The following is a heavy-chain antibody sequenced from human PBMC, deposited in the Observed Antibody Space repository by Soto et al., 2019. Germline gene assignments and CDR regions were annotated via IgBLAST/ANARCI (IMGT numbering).Heavy chain of an antibody. V-gene: IGHV4-61*01. J-gene: IGHJ6*02. CDR2: IYYSGST. D-gene: IGHD3-16*02. CDR1: GGSVSSGSYY. CDR3: ARALLLRLGELSVRRTDYGMDV. Sequence: QVQLQESGPGLVKPSETLSLTCTVSGGSVSSGSYYWSWIRQPPGKGLEWIGYIYYSGSTNYNPSLKSRVTISVDTSKNQVDLKLSSVTAEDTAVYYCARALLLRLGELSVRRTDYGMDVWGQGTTVTVSS.